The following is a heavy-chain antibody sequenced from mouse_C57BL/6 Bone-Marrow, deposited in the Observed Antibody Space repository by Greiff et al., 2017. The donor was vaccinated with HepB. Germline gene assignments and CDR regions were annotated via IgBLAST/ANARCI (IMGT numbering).Heavy chain of an antibody. CDR3: ARQPPQDN. Sequence: EVQGVESGGDLVKPGGSLKLSCAASGFTFSSYGMSWVRQTPDKRLEWVATISSGGSYTYYPDSVKGRFTISRDNAKNTLYLQMSSLKSEDTAMYYCARQPPQDNWGQGTLVTVSA. CDR2: ISSGGSYT. V-gene: IGHV5-6*01. CDR1: GFTFSSYG. J-gene: IGHJ3*01. D-gene: IGHD3-3*01.